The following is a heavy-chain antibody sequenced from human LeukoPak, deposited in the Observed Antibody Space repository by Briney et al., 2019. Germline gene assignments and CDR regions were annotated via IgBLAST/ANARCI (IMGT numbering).Heavy chain of an antibody. CDR1: GFTVSSNS. V-gene: IGHV3-30*03. J-gene: IGHJ4*02. CDR2: ISYDGSNK. CDR3: ARDGPGSIAARPSATFDY. D-gene: IGHD6-6*01. Sequence: GGSLRLSCAASGFTVSSNSMSWVRQAPGKGLEWVAVISYDGSNKYYADSVKGRFTISRDNSKNTLYLQMNSLRAEDTAVYYCARDGPGSIAARPSATFDYWGQGTLVTVSS.